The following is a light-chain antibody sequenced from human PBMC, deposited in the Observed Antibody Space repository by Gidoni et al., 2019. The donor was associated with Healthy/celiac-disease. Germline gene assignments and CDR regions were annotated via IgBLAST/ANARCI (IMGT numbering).Light chain of an antibody. CDR2: GNS. V-gene: IGLV1-40*01. CDR1: SSNIGAGYD. J-gene: IGLJ2*01. CDR3: QSYYSSRSGSVV. Sequence: QSVLTQPPSVSGAPGQRVTISCTGSSSNIGAGYDVHWYQQLPGTAPKILIYGNSNRPSAVPDRFSVSKSGTSASLAITGLQAEDEADYYCQSYYSSRSGSVVFGGGTKLTVL.